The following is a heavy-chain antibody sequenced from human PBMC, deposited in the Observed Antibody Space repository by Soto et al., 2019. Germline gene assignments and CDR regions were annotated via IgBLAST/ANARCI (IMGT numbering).Heavy chain of an antibody. V-gene: IGHV3-23*01. Sequence: EVQVLESGGRLVQPGGSLRLSCGASGFTFSNHAMSWVRQAPGKGLEWVSVISGSGGTTYYADSVKGRFTISRDNSKNTVYLQMSSLRAEDTAVYFCAKDLGPNTFMYYFDYWGQGTLVTVTS. CDR2: ISGSGGTT. CDR1: GFTFSNHA. D-gene: IGHD3-16*01. CDR3: AKDLGPNTFMYYFDY. J-gene: IGHJ4*02.